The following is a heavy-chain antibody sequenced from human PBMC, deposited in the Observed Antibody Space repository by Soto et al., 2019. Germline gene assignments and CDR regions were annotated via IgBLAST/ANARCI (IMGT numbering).Heavy chain of an antibody. D-gene: IGHD6-19*01. V-gene: IGHV1-69*13. J-gene: IGHJ6*02. CDR1: GGTFSSYA. Sequence: SVKVSCKASGGTFSSYAISWVRQAPGQGLEWMGGIIPIFGTANYAQKFQGRVTITADESTSTAYMELSSLRSEDTAVYYCARDRIAVAGGYYGMDVWGQGTTVTVYS. CDR3: ARDRIAVAGGYYGMDV. CDR2: IIPIFGTA.